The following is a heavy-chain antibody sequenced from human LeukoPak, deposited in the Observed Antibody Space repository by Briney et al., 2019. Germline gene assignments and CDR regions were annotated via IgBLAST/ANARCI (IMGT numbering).Heavy chain of an antibody. CDR3: ARDRTLRYFDWLADDAFDI. Sequence: ASVKVSCKASGYTFTGYYMHWVRQAPGQGLEWMGWINPNSGGTNYAQKFQGRVTMTRDTSISTAYMELSRLRSDDTAVYYCARDRTLRYFDWLADDAFDIWGQGTMVTVSS. V-gene: IGHV1-2*02. D-gene: IGHD3-9*01. CDR1: GYTFTGYY. CDR2: INPNSGGT. J-gene: IGHJ3*02.